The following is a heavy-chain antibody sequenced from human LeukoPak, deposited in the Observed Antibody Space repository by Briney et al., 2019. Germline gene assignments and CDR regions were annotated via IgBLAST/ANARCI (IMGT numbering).Heavy chain of an antibody. D-gene: IGHD3-9*01. CDR1: GFTFSSYG. V-gene: IGHV3-30*03. CDR2: ISYDGSNK. CDR3: AFQSPPNFDWLLSIDY. Sequence: GGSLRLSCAASGFTFSSYGMYWVRQAPGKGLEWVALISYDGSNKYYADSVKARFTFSRDNSKNRLYLQMNSLRSEDTAVYYCAFQSPPNFDWLLSIDYWGQGTLVTVSS. J-gene: IGHJ4*02.